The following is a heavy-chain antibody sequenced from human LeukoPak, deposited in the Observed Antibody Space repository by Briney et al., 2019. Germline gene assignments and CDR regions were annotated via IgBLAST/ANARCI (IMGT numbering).Heavy chain of an antibody. J-gene: IGHJ4*02. CDR1: GFSFSPYW. Sequence: GGSLRLSCAASGFSFSPYWMSWVRQGPGKGLDWVASINPDGSGASYVDSVKGRFIISRDNAQNSLYLQMNSPSAEDTAVYYCARLFGGVTTFDYWGQGILVTVSS. CDR2: INPDGSGA. D-gene: IGHD4-17*01. V-gene: IGHV3-7*01. CDR3: ARLFGGVTTFDY.